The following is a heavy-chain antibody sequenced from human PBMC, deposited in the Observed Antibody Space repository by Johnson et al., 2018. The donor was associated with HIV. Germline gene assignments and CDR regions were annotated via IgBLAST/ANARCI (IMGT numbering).Heavy chain of an antibody. CDR3: VKDFREYSGYWDGFDI. D-gene: IGHD5-12*01. CDR2: IWYDGSNK. V-gene: IGHV3-30*18. J-gene: IGHJ3*02. Sequence: QMLLVESGGGVVQPGRSLRLSCAASGFTLSSYGMHWVRQAPGKGLEWVAGIWYDGSNKYFADSVKGRFTISRDNSKNTLYLQMNSLRAEDTAVYYCVKDFREYSGYWDGFDIWGQGTMVTVSS. CDR1: GFTLSSYG.